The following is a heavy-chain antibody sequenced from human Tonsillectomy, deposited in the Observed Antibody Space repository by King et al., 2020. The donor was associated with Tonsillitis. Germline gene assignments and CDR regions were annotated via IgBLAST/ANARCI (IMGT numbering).Heavy chain of an antibody. J-gene: IGHJ4*02. D-gene: IGHD3-10*02. V-gene: IGHV3-23*04. CDR1: GFAFTIYA. CDR3: VKDCSAGHGACLFDF. Sequence: VQLVESGGGLGQPGESLRLSCAASGFAFTIYAMNWVRQAPGKGLEWVSTISTSGSTTYYAASVKGRFTISRDNSRNTVYLQLNGLTAEDTAVYYCVKDCSAGHGACLFDFWGQGTLVTVSS. CDR2: ISTSGSTT.